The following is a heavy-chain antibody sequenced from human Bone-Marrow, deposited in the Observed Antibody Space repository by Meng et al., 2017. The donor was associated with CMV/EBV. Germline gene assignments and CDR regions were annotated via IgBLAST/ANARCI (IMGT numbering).Heavy chain of an antibody. V-gene: IGHV3-21*01. Sequence: GGSLRLSCAASGFTFRTYNMKWVRQAPGKGLEWVSSISSSSSYIYYADSVKGRFTISRDNAKNSLYLQMNSLRAEDTAVYYCARDYDWLSAYYFDYWGQGTLVTVSS. J-gene: IGHJ4*02. CDR3: ARDYDWLSAYYFDY. CDR1: GFTFRTYN. D-gene: IGHD3-9*01. CDR2: ISSSSSYI.